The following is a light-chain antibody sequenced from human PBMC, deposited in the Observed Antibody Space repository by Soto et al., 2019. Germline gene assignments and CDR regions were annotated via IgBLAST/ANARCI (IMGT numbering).Light chain of an antibody. CDR2: GNT. V-gene: IGLV1-40*01. CDR3: QSYDISLSVSVV. CDR1: SSNIGAGYD. Sequence: QSVLTQPPSVSGAPGQRVTISCTGSSSNIGAGYDVQWYQQLPGAAPRLLIFGNTNRPSGVPDRFSGPRSGTSASLAISGHQAEDEDDYYCQSYDISLSVSVVFGGGTKLTVL. J-gene: IGLJ2*01.